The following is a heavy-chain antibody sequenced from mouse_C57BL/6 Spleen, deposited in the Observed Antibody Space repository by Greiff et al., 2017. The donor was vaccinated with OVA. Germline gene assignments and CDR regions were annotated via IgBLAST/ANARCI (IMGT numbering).Heavy chain of an antibody. CDR3: ARSIYYGSWYFDV. V-gene: IGHV1-64*01. CDR1: GYTFTSYW. J-gene: IGHJ1*03. CDR2: IHPNSGST. D-gene: IGHD2-2*01. Sequence: QVQLQQPGAELVKPGASVKLSCKASGYTFTSYWMHWVKQRPGQGLEWIGMIHPNSGSTNYNEKFKSKATLTVDKSSSTAYMQLSSLTSEDSAVYDGARSIYYGSWYFDVWGTGTTVTVSS.